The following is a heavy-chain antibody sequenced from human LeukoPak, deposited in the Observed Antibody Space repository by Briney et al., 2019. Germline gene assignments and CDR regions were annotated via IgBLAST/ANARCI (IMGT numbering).Heavy chain of an antibody. CDR3: ARVVGWTFDY. CDR2: ITSSGRYI. CDR1: GFTFSSYS. J-gene: IGHJ4*02. Sequence: GGSLRLSCAASGFTFSSYSMNWVRQAPGKGLEWVSSITSSGRYIYYADSVKGRFTISRDNAKNSLYLQMNSLRAEDTAVYYCARVVGWTFDYWGQGTLVTVSS. D-gene: IGHD1-26*01. V-gene: IGHV3-21*01.